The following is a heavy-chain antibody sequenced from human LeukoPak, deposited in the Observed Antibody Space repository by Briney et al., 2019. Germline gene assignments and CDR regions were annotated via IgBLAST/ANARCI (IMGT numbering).Heavy chain of an antibody. Sequence: PGGSLRLSCAASGFTFSSYAMYWVRQAPGKGPEWVSGISWNSGSIGYADSVKGRFTISRDNAKNSLYLQMNSLRAEDMALYYCAKASGDYSVGEYYFDYWGQGTLVTVSS. J-gene: IGHJ4*02. CDR1: GFTFSSYA. CDR2: ISWNSGSI. D-gene: IGHD4-17*01. V-gene: IGHV3-9*03. CDR3: AKASGDYSVGEYYFDY.